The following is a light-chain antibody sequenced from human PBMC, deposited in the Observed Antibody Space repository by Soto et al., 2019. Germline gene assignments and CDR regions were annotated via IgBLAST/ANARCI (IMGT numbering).Light chain of an antibody. CDR2: EVS. CDR1: SSDAGAYNY. CDR3: TSYTSSITYV. Sequence: QSALTQPASVSGSPGQSITISCTGTSSDAGAYNYVSWYQQHPGKAPKLMIYEVSNRPSGVSNRFSGSKSGNTASLTISGLQAEDEADYYCTSYTSSITYVFGTGTKLTVL. V-gene: IGLV2-14*01. J-gene: IGLJ1*01.